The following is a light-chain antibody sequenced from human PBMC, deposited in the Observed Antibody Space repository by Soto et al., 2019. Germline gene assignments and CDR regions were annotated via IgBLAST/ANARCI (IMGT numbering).Light chain of an antibody. V-gene: IGKV3-11*01. CDR3: QQRSNWPRLT. CDR2: EAS. Sequence: EIVLTQSPATLSLSPGERATLSCRASQSVSSYLAWYQQKPGQAPRLLIYEASNRATGIPARFSGSGSGTDFTLTISSLEPEDFAVYYCQQRSNWPRLTFGGGTKVEMK. CDR1: QSVSSY. J-gene: IGKJ4*01.